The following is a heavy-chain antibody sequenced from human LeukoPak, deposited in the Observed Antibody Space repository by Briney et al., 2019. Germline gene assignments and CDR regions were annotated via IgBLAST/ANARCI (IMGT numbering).Heavy chain of an antibody. Sequence: SVKASCKASGGTFSSYAISWVRQAPGQGLEWMGGIIPIFGTANYAQKFQGRVTITADESTSTAYMELSSLRSEDTAVYYCARGQRGYSGYDLNYWGQGTLVTVSS. CDR3: ARGQRGYSGYDLNY. D-gene: IGHD5-12*01. CDR2: IIPIFGTA. V-gene: IGHV1-69*13. J-gene: IGHJ4*02. CDR1: GGTFSSYA.